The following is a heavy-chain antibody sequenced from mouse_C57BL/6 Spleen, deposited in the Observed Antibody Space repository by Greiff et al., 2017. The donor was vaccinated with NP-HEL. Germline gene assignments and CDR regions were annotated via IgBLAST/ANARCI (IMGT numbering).Heavy chain of an antibody. CDR3: ARDQDGYHWYFDV. J-gene: IGHJ1*03. D-gene: IGHD2-3*01. V-gene: IGHV3-1*01. CDR1: GYSITSGYD. Sequence: VQLQESGPGMVKPSPSLSLTCTVTGYSITSGYDWHWIRHFPGNKLEWMGYISYSGSTNYNPSLKSRISLTHDTSKNHFFLKLNPGTTEDTATYYCARDQDGYHWYFDVWGTGTTVTVSS. CDR2: ISYSGST.